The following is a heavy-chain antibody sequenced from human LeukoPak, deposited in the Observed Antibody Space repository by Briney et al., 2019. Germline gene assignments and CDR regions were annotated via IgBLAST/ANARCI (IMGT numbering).Heavy chain of an antibody. V-gene: IGHV3-11*01. D-gene: IGHD2-15*01. CDR3: ARELVLAAKTYWFDS. J-gene: IGHJ5*01. CDR2: ISSSGGMI. CDR1: GFRFSDYD. Sequence: GGSLRLSCAASGFRFSDYDMTWIRQAPGKGLEWISHISSSGGMIYYADSVRGRFTVSRDNAKNSVLLQMNGLRVEDTALYYCARELVLAAKTYWFDSWGQGTLVAVSS.